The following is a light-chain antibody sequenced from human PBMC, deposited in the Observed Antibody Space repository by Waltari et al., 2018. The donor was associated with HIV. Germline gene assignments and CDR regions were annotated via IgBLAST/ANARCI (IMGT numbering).Light chain of an antibody. J-gene: IGKJ3*01. CDR3: QHYNKGLRSFT. Sequence: EIVLMQSPATLSVSPGEGATLSCRASQSVGNNLAWYQQKPGLAPRLLIYGAFTRATGIPTRFSGSGSGTEFTLTISSLQSEDFAVYYCQHYNKGLRSFTFGPGTKVDI. V-gene: IGKV3D-15*02. CDR1: QSVGNN. CDR2: GAF.